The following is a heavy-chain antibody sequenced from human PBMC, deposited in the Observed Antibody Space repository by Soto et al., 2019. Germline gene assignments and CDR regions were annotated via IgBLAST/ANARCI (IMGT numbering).Heavy chain of an antibody. CDR2: VSGRGDIT. D-gene: IGHD3-10*01. CDR3: AKTQGFIRDNWFDP. J-gene: IGHJ5*02. CDR1: GFTFSSFA. V-gene: IGHV3-23*01. Sequence: EVQLLESGGGLVQPGGSLRLSCTASGFTFSSFAMTWVRQAPGKGLQWVSIVSGRGDITYYADSVKGRFTISRDNSNNTLYLQMSSLRAEDTAIYYFAKTQGFIRDNWFDPWGQGTLVTVSS.